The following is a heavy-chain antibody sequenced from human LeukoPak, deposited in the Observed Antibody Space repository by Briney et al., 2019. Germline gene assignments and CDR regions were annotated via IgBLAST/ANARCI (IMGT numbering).Heavy chain of an antibody. V-gene: IGHV1-69*01. J-gene: IGHJ5*02. CDR3: ARDRESSGEGTWFDP. CDR1: GGTFSSYA. CDR2: IIPIFGTA. Sequence: SVKVSCKASGGTFSSYAISWVRQAPGQGLEWMGGIIPIFGTANYAQKFQGRVTITADESRSTAYMELSSLRSEDTAVYYCARDRESSGEGTWFDPWGQGTLVTVSS. D-gene: IGHD6-19*01.